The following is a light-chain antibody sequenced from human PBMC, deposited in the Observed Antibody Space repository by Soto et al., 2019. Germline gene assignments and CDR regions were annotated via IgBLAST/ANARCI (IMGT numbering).Light chain of an antibody. CDR1: QGISSY. CDR3: QQLDSYRLT. Sequence: DIQLTQSPSFLSASVGDRVTITCRASQGISSYFAWYQQKPGKAPKLLIYAVSTLQSEVPSRFSGSASGTEFPLPISRLQPEDFATYYCQQLDSYRLTFGGGTRVEIK. CDR2: AVS. V-gene: IGKV1-9*01. J-gene: IGKJ4*01.